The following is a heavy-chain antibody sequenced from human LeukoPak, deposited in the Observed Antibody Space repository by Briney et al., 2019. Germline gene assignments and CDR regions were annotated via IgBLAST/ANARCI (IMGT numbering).Heavy chain of an antibody. CDR3: AREGPYCGGDCGAFDI. D-gene: IGHD2-21*02. J-gene: IGHJ3*02. CDR1: GFTFSDYY. CDR2: ISSSGSTI. V-gene: IGHV3-11*01. Sequence: GGSLRLSCAASGFTFSDYYMSWIRQAPGKGLEWVSYISSSGSTIYYADSVKGRFTISRDNAKNSLYMQMNRLGAEDTAVYYCAREGPYCGGDCGAFDIWGEGPMVPVSS.